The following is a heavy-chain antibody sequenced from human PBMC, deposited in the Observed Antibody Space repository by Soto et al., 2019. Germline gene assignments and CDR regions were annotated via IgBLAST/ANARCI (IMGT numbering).Heavy chain of an antibody. CDR2: ISWNSGNL. D-gene: IGHD4-17*01. CDR3: AKGASTTVFAFNDY. Sequence: EVQLVESGGGLVQPGRSLRLSCAASGFTFDDYAMHWVRQGPGKGLEWVSSISWNSGNLGYADSVKGRFTISRDNAKNSLYLQMNRLRSEDTALYYCAKGASTTVFAFNDYWGQGTLVTVSS. J-gene: IGHJ4*02. CDR1: GFTFDDYA. V-gene: IGHV3-9*01.